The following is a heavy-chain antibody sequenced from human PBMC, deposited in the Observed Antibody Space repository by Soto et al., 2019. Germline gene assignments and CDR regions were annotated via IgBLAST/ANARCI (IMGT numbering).Heavy chain of an antibody. V-gene: IGHV4-59*01. Sequence: QVQLQESGPGLVKPLETLSLTCTVPGGSITSYYWSWVRQPPGKGLEWIGYIYYNGNINYNPSLKSQLTISLDPCKTEFSLRLSSVTAADAAVYYCATGQVYSGSEYWGQGTLVTVSS. J-gene: IGHJ4*02. CDR1: GGSITSYY. D-gene: IGHD3-10*01. CDR2: IYYNGNI. CDR3: ATGQVYSGSEY.